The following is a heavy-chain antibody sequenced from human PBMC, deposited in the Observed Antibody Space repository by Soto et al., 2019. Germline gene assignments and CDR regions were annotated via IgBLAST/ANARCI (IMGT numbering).Heavy chain of an antibody. D-gene: IGHD6-19*01. J-gene: IGHJ4*02. CDR1: GGSIRSYY. CDR3: ARHGSIAVAPNY. V-gene: IGHV4-59*08. CDR2: IYYSGST. Sequence: SETLSLTCTVSGGSIRSYYWSWIRQPPGKGLEWIGYIYYSGSTNYNPSLKSRVTISVDTSKNQLSLKLSSVTAADTAVYYCARHGSIAVAPNYWGQGALVTVSS.